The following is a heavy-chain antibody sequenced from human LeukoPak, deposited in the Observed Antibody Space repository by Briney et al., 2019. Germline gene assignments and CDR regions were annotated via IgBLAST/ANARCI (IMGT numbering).Heavy chain of an antibody. CDR3: ARALVVVVAATPLGWFDP. V-gene: IGHV1-69*13. Sequence: PGASVKVSCQASGGTFSSYAISWVRQAPAQGLEGMGGIIPIFCTANYAQKFQGRVTITADESTSTAYMELSSLRSEDTAVYYCARALVVVVAATPLGWFDPWGQGTLVTVSS. D-gene: IGHD2-15*01. CDR2: IIPIFCTA. J-gene: IGHJ5*02. CDR1: GGTFSSYA.